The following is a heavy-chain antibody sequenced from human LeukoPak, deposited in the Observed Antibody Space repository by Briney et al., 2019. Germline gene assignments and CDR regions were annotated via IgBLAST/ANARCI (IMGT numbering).Heavy chain of an antibody. CDR3: ARVLVVPNSADYLDY. CDR1: GFTFTSSG. D-gene: IGHD2-2*01. V-gene: IGHV3-23*01. Sequence: GGSLRLSCAASGFTFTSSGLSWVRQAPGKGLEWVSAISGSGGSTYYADSVKGRFTISRDNSKNTLHLQMDSLRVEDTAVYYCARVLVVPNSADYLDYWGQGTLVTVSS. CDR2: ISGSGGST. J-gene: IGHJ4*02.